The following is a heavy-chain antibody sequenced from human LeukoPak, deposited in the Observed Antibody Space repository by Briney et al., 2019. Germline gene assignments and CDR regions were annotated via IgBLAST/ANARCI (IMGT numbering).Heavy chain of an antibody. V-gene: IGHV4-4*09. CDR1: GGSISSYY. CDR2: IYTSGST. D-gene: IGHD2-2*01. Sequence: SETLSLTCTVSGGSISSYYWSWIRQPPGKGLEWIGYIYTSGSTNYNPSLKSRVTISVDTSKNQFSLKLSSVTAADTAVYYCARGSYCSSTSCYQDYWGQGTLVTVSS. J-gene: IGHJ4*02. CDR3: ARGSYCSSTSCYQDY.